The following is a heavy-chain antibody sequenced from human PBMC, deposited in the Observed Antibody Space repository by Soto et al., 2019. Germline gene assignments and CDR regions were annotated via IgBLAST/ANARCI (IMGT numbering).Heavy chain of an antibody. CDR1: GGSISSYY. D-gene: IGHD4-4*01. CDR2: SYYSGST. CDR3: ARGVGTTVTN. J-gene: IGHJ4*02. Sequence: QVQLQESGPGLVKPSETLSLTCTVSGGSISSYYWSWIRQPPGKGLEWIGYSYYSGSTNYNPSLKSRVTISVDTSKNQFSLKLSSVTAADTAVYYCARGVGTTVTNWGQGTLVTVSS. V-gene: IGHV4-59*01.